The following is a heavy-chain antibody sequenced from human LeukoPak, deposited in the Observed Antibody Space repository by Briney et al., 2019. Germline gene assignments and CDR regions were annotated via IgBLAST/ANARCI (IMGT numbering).Heavy chain of an antibody. CDR1: GYNFAHDW. Sequence: GESLKISCKGSGYNFAHDWIGWVRQMPGKGLEWMGIIFPDDSDTIYSPSFQGHVTISADKSINTAYLQWSDLKASDSAMYYCVRQESEMTTPANRYFDLWGQGTLITVSS. D-gene: IGHD2-15*01. J-gene: IGHJ4*02. V-gene: IGHV5-51*01. CDR2: IFPDDSDT. CDR3: VRQESEMTTPANRYFDL.